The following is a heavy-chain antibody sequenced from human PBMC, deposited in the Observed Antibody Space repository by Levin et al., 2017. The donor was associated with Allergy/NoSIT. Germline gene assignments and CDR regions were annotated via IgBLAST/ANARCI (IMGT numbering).Heavy chain of an antibody. CDR3: AHSRTDYYDILTGYYQGGNWFDP. CDR1: GFSLSTSGVG. J-gene: IGHJ5*02. V-gene: IGHV2-5*02. D-gene: IGHD3-9*01. Sequence: SGPTLVKPTQTLTLTCTFSGFSLSTSGVGVGWIRQPPGKALEWLALIYWDDDKRYSPSLKSRLTITKDTSKNQVVLTMTNMDPVDTATYYCAHSRTDYYDILTGYYQGGNWFDPWGQGTLVTVSS. CDR2: IYWDDDK.